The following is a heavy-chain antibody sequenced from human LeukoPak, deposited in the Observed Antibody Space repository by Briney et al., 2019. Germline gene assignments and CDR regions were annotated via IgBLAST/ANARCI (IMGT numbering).Heavy chain of an antibody. D-gene: IGHD3-16*02. J-gene: IGHJ4*02. Sequence: SQTLSLTCTVSGGSISSGDYYWSWIRQPPGKGLEWIGYIYYSGSTYYNPSLKSRVTISVDTSKNQFSLKLSSVTAADTAVYYCARISTFRGVIVFDYWGQGTLVTVSS. CDR2: IYYSGST. V-gene: IGHV4-30-4*01. CDR3: ARISTFRGVIVFDY. CDR1: GGSISSGDYY.